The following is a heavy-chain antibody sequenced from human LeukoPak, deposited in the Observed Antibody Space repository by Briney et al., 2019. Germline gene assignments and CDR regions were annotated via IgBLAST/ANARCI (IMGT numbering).Heavy chain of an antibody. D-gene: IGHD3-10*01. CDR1: GYSFTSYW. CDR3: ARWGITMVRGDDYNWFDP. Sequence: GESLKISCKGSGYSFTSYWISWVRQMPGKGLEWMERIDPSDSYTNYSPSFQGHVTISADKSISTAYLQWSSLKASDTAMYYCARWGITMVRGDDYNWFDPWGQGTLVTVSS. J-gene: IGHJ5*02. CDR2: IDPSDSYT. V-gene: IGHV5-10-1*01.